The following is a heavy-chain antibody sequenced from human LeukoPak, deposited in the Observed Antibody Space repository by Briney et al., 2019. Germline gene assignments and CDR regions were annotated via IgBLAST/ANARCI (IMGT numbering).Heavy chain of an antibody. Sequence: GGSLRLSCAASGFTFSTFSNAWMSWVRQAPGKGPEWVGRIKSETDGGTTDYAAPVKGRFAISRDDSKNTLYLQMNSLKTEDTAVYYCTTDYYYDSSGYYSWYFDLWGRGTLVTVSS. J-gene: IGHJ2*01. CDR3: TTDYYYDSSGYYSWYFDL. CDR1: GFTFSTFSNAW. V-gene: IGHV3-15*01. D-gene: IGHD3-22*01. CDR2: IKSETDGGTT.